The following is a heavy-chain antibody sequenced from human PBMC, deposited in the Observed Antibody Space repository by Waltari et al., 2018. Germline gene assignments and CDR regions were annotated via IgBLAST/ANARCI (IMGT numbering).Heavy chain of an antibody. J-gene: IGHJ4*02. CDR1: GFTFSSYW. CDR2: IKQDGSEK. V-gene: IGHV3-7*01. CDR3: ARDPQFTELGFDY. D-gene: IGHD1-26*01. Sequence: EVQLVESGGGLVQPGGSLRLSCAASGFTFSSYWMSWVRQAPGKGLEWVANIKQDGSEKYYVDSVKGRFTSSRDNAKNSLYLQMNSLRAEDTAVYYCARDPQFTELGFDYWGQGTLVTVSS.